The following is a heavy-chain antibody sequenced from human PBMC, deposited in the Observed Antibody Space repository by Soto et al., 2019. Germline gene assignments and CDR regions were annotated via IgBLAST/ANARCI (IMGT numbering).Heavy chain of an antibody. CDR1: GATISSGGFY. V-gene: IGHV4-39*02. D-gene: IGHD3-10*01. CDR3: LRPWGRGWFYFDA. CDR2: IYYSGST. Sequence: SETLSLTCTVSGATISSGGFYWSWIRQRPGKGLEWIGSIYYSGSTYYNPSLKSRVTISVDTSKNHFSLKLTSVTAADTAVYYVLRPWGRGWFYFDAWGKGAPVTVDS. J-gene: IGHJ4*02.